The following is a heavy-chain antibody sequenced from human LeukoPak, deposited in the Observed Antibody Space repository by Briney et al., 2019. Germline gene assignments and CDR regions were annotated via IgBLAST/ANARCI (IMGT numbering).Heavy chain of an antibody. CDR1: GFTFSNYA. J-gene: IGHJ5*02. Sequence: GGSLRLSCAASGFTFSNYAIHWVRQAPGKGLEYVSAVSSNGGYTYYAKSVKGRFTISRDNSKNTLYLQMGSLRAEDMGLYYCARDRSWFDPWGQGTLVTVSS. V-gene: IGHV3-64*01. CDR2: VSSNGGYT. CDR3: ARDRSWFDP.